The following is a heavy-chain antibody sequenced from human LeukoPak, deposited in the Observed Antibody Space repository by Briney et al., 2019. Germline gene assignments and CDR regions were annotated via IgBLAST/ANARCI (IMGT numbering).Heavy chain of an antibody. D-gene: IGHD6-19*01. CDR3: ARGRVAGTLGFDY. CDR2: ISSDGYNK. CDR1: GFTFSSYA. J-gene: IGHJ4*02. Sequence: PGRSLRLSCAASGFTFSSYALHWVRQAPGKGLEWVAHISSDGYNKHYADSVKGRFTISRDNSKNTLYLQMNNLRAEDTAVYYCARGRVAGTLGFDYWGQGTLVTVSS. V-gene: IGHV3-30*04.